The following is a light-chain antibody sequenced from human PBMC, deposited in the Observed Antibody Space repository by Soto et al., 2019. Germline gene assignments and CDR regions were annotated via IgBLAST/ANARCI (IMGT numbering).Light chain of an antibody. CDR3: QQYGSSPWT. CDR1: QSVSSSY. Sequence: EIVLTQSPGTLSLSPGERATLSCRASQSVSSSYLAWYQQKPGQAPRLLIYVASSRATGIPDRFSGSGSGTDFTRTISRLEPEDFAVYYWQQYGSSPWTFGQGTKVEIK. J-gene: IGKJ1*01. CDR2: VAS. V-gene: IGKV3-20*01.